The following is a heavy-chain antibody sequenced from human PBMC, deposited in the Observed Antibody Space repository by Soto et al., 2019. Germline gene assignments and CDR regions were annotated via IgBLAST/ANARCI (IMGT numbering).Heavy chain of an antibody. J-gene: IGHJ4*02. D-gene: IGHD6-13*01. CDR3: ASHLVMSGTRGFDN. Sequence: QVQLQESGPGLVKPSGTLSLTCAVSSGSIFSSNWWSWVRQPPGKGLEWIGETRNSGGAHYNPSLQGRVTITVDRSKNHFFLELRSVTAADTAVYYCASHLVMSGTRGFDNWGLGALVTVSS. CDR1: SGSIFSSNW. V-gene: IGHV4-4*02. CDR2: TRNSGGA.